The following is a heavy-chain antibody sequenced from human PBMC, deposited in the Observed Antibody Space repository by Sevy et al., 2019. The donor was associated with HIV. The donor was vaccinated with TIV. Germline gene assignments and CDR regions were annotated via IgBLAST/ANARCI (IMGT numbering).Heavy chain of an antibody. CDR3: AKEEEIAVAGINWFDP. V-gene: IGHV3-30*18. D-gene: IGHD6-19*01. CDR2: ISDDGSNK. J-gene: IGHJ5*02. Sequence: GGSLRLSCAASGFTFSSYDMHWVRQAPGKGLEWVAVISDDGSNKYYADSVKGRFAISRDNSKNTLYLQMNSLRAEDTAVYYCAKEEEIAVAGINWFDPWGQGTLVTVSS. CDR1: GFTFSSYD.